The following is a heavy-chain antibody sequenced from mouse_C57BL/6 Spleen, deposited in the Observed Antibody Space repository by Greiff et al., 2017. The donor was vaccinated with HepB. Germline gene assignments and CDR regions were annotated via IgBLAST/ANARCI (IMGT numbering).Heavy chain of an antibody. D-gene: IGHD1-1*01. CDR1: GYTFTSYG. Sequence: VQLQQSGAELARPGASVKLSCKASGYTFTSYGISWVKQRTGQGLEWIGEIYPRSGNTYYNEKFKGKATLTADKSSSTAYMELRSLTSEDSAVYFCARITTVVEGDAMDYWGQGTSVTVSS. J-gene: IGHJ4*01. CDR2: IYPRSGNT. V-gene: IGHV1-81*01. CDR3: ARITTVVEGDAMDY.